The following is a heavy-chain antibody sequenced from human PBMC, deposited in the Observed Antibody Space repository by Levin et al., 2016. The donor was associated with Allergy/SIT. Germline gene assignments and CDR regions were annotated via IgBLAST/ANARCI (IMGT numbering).Heavy chain of an antibody. CDR2: IKSDGSVT. CDR3: LAGLYGSTF. Sequence: GESLKISCTASGFTFGDYAMSWVRQAPGKGLVWVSRIKSDGSVTDYADSVKGRFTIFRDNAKNTLYLLMNSLRADDTAVYYCLAGLYGSTFWGQGTLVTVSS. D-gene: IGHD3-10*01. V-gene: IGHV3-74*01. J-gene: IGHJ4*02. CDR1: GFTFGDYA.